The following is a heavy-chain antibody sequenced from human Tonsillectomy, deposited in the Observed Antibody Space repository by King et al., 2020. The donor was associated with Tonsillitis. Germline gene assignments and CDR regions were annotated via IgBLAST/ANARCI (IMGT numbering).Heavy chain of an antibody. CDR2: ISGSGDST. Sequence: VQLVESGGGLVKPGGSLRLSCAASGFTFSTYAMSWVRQAPGKGLEWVSAISGSGDSTSYAKSVKGRFTISRDNSKNTLYLQINSRRAEDTAVYYCAKSSGWSVGAFDIWGQGTMVTVSS. J-gene: IGHJ3*02. V-gene: IGHV3-23*04. CDR3: AKSSGWSVGAFDI. D-gene: IGHD6-13*01. CDR1: GFTFSTYA.